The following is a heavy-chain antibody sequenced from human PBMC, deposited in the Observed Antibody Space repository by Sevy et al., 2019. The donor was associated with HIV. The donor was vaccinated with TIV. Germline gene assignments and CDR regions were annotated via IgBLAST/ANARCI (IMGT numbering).Heavy chain of an antibody. Sequence: GGSLRLSCATSGFTFSDAWMSWVRQAPGKGLEWVARIKSKTDSATRDFAAPVKGRFSISRDDSKNILYLQMTSLKDEDTGVYFCACGLGTSDFDHWGQGTLVTVSS. CDR3: ACGLGTSDFDH. CDR2: IKSKTDSATR. J-gene: IGHJ4*02. D-gene: IGHD2-21*01. V-gene: IGHV3-15*01. CDR1: GFTFSDAW.